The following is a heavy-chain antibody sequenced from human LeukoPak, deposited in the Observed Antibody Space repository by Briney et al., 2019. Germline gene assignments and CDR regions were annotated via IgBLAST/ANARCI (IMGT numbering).Heavy chain of an antibody. J-gene: IGHJ6*03. V-gene: IGHV1-24*01. CDR3: ATAVATKPLWYYYYMDV. CDR2: FDPEDGET. Sequence: ASVKVSCKASGYTFTSYDINWVRQATGQGLEWMGVFDPEDGETIYAQKFQGRVTMTEDTSTDTAYMELSSLRSEDTAVYYCATAVATKPLWYYYYMDVWGKGTTVTVSS. D-gene: IGHD4-23*01. CDR1: GYTFTSYD.